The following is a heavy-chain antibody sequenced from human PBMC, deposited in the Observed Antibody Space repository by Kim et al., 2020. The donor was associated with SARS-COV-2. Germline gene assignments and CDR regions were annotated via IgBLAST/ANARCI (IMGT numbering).Heavy chain of an antibody. J-gene: IGHJ6*03. D-gene: IGHD3-3*02. Sequence: GGSLRLSCAASGFTFSSYEMNWVRQAPGKGLEWVSYISSSGSTIYYADSVKGRFTISRDNAKNSLYLQMNSLRAEDTAVYYCARVFWLTSISHYYYYYYYMDVWGKGTTVTVSS. CDR2: ISSSGSTI. CDR3: ARVFWLTSISHYYYYYYYMDV. V-gene: IGHV3-48*03. CDR1: GFTFSSYE.